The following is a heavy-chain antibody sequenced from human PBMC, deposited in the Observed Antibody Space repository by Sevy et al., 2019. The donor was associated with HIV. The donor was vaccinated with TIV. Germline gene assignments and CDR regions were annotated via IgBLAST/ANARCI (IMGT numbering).Heavy chain of an antibody. CDR1: GFTFDDYT. CDR3: AKDISGEGYLGSGYFDY. CDR2: ITWDGGST. D-gene: IGHD2-15*01. Sequence: GGSLRLSCAASGFTFDDYTMNWVRQAPGKGLEWVSLITWDGGSTYYADSVKGRFTISRDNSKNSLYLQMNSLRTDDTALYYCAKDISGEGYLGSGYFDYWGQGTLVTVSS. V-gene: IGHV3-43*01. J-gene: IGHJ4*02.